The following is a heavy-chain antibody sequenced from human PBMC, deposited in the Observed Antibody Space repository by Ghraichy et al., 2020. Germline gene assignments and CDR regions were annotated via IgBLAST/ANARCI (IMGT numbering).Heavy chain of an antibody. CDR2: LSGSGVST. CDR3: AKHPAVGSYYYMDV. CDR1: GFTFSSYA. Sequence: GGSLRLSCAASGFTFSSYAMSWVRQAPGKGLEWVSALSGSGVSTYYADSVKGRFTISRDNAKNTLFLQMSSLRAEETAIYYCAKHPAVGSYYYMDVWGKGITVPVSS. D-gene: IGHD3-10*01. J-gene: IGHJ6*03. V-gene: IGHV3-23*01.